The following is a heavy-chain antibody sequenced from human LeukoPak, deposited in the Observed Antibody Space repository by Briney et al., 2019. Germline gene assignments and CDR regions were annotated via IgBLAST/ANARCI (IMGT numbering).Heavy chain of an antibody. CDR3: ARDAGGWGYYFDY. J-gene: IGHJ4*02. CDR1: GFTFSSFW. Sequence: GGSLRLSCAASGFTFSSFWMSWVRQAPGKGLEGVANIKQDGSEKYYVDSVKGRFTISRDIARNSLYLQMNSLRAEDTAVYYCARDAGGWGYYFDYWGQGTLVTVSS. CDR2: IKQDGSEK. D-gene: IGHD3-10*01. V-gene: IGHV3-7*04.